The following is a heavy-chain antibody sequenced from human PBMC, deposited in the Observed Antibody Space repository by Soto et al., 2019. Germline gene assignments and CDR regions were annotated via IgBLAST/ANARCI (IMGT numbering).Heavy chain of an antibody. V-gene: IGHV4-30-4*01. Sequence: SETLSLTCTVSGGSISSGDYYWSWIRQPPGKGLEWIGYIYYSGSTYYNPSLKSRVTISVDTSKNQFSLKLSSVTAADTAVYYCATMPIVVVVAATLGKNAPGDYWGQGTLVTVSS. J-gene: IGHJ4*02. CDR1: GGSISSGDYY. CDR3: ATMPIVVVVAATLGKNAPGDY. D-gene: IGHD2-15*01. CDR2: IYYSGST.